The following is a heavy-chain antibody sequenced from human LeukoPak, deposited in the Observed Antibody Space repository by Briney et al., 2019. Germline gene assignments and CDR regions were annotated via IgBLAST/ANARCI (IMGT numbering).Heavy chain of an antibody. CDR1: GFTFSSYA. CDR3: ARGDSIVGATKGFDY. Sequence: PGGSLRLSCAASGFTFSSYAMHWVRQAPGKGLEYVSAISGNGGSTYYANPVKGRFTISRDNSKNTLYLQMGSLRAEDMAVYYCARGDSIVGATKGFDYWGQGTLVTVSS. J-gene: IGHJ4*02. CDR2: ISGNGGST. D-gene: IGHD1-26*01. V-gene: IGHV3-64*01.